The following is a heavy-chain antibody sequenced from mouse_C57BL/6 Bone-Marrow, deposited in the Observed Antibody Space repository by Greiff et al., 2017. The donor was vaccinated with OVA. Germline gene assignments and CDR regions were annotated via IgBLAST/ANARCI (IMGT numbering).Heavy chain of an antibody. Sequence: QVQLKQPGAELVRPGSSVKLSCKASGYTFTSYWMHWVKQRPIQGLEWIGNIDPSDSETHYNQKFKDKATLTVDKSSSTAYMQLSSLTSEDSAVYYCARERGLLYYFDYWGQGTTLTVSS. CDR3: ARERGLLYYFDY. CDR2: IDPSDSET. J-gene: IGHJ2*01. CDR1: GYTFTSYW. V-gene: IGHV1-52*01.